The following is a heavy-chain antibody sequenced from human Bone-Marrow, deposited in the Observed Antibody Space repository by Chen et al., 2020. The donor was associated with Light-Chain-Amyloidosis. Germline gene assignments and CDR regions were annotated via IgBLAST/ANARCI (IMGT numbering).Heavy chain of an antibody. J-gene: IGHJ4*02. V-gene: IGHV5-51*01. CDR2: IYPDDSDA. CDR3: ARRRDGYNFDY. Sequence: EVQLEQSGPEVKKPGESLKISCKGSGYTFPNYWIRWVRRMPGKGLEWMGVIYPDDSDARYSPSFEGQFTISADKSITSAYLQWRSLKASDTAMYYCARRRDGYNFDYWGQGTLVTVSS. D-gene: IGHD5-12*01. CDR1: GYTFPNYW.